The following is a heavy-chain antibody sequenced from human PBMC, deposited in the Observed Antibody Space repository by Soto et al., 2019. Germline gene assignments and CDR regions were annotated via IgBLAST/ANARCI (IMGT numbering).Heavy chain of an antibody. CDR3: AREYTYGSNFFDC. CDR2: ISHSGST. J-gene: IGHJ4*02. D-gene: IGHD5-18*01. Sequence: QVQLQESGPGLVKPSQTLSLTCTVSGGSISSAAYYWSWIRQHPGKDLEWIGYISHSGSTYYTPSLKSRVIISAATSKNQFSLNLNSVTAADPAVYYCAREYTYGSNFFDCWGQGAPVTVSS. V-gene: IGHV4-31*03. CDR1: GGSISSAAYY.